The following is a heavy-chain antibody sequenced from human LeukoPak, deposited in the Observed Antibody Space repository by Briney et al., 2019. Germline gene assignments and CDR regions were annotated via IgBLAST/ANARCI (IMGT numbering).Heavy chain of an antibody. CDR3: AKEAKSGYYYFDY. Sequence: GGSLRLSCAASRFTFNMYAMSWVRQAPGKGLEWVSTISDSGASTFYADSVRGRFTISRDNSKNTLYLQINILRAEDTAVYYCAKEAKSGYYYFDYWGQGTLVTVSS. D-gene: IGHD3-3*01. CDR1: RFTFNMYA. J-gene: IGHJ4*02. V-gene: IGHV3-23*01. CDR2: ISDSGAST.